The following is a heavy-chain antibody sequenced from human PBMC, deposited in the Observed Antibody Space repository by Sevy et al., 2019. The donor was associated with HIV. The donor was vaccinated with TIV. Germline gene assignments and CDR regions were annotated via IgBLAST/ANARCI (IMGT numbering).Heavy chain of an antibody. CDR2: ISFHETIK. V-gene: IGHV3-30*18. Sequence: GGSLRLSCAASGFTFSDFGMHWVRQAPGKGLEWVAVISFHETIKFYAESVKGRFTISRDNSKNTLYLAMNSLRAGDTALYYCAKDREVVGAKIDFWGQGTLVTVSS. CDR1: GFTFSDFG. D-gene: IGHD1-26*01. CDR3: AKDREVVGAKIDF. J-gene: IGHJ4*02.